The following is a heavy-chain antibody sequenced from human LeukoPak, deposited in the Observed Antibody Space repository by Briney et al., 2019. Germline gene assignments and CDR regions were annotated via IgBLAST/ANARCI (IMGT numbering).Heavy chain of an antibody. V-gene: IGHV3-23*01. CDR1: GFTFSSYA. CDR2: ISGSGGST. CDR3: AKGLWFGELLDRFDY. D-gene: IGHD3-10*01. J-gene: IGHJ4*02. Sequence: PGGSLRLSCAASGFTFSSYAMSWVRQAPGKGLEWFSAISGSGGSTYYADSVKGRFTISRDNSKNTLYLQMNSLRAEDTAVYYCAKGLWFGELLDRFDYWGQGTLVTVSS.